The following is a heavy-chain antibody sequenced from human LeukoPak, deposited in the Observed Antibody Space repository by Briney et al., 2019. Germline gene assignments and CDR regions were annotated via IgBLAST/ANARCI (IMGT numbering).Heavy chain of an antibody. CDR1: GYTFTGYY. CDR2: INPNSGGT. V-gene: IGHV1-2*04. D-gene: IGHD3-22*01. J-gene: IGHJ4*02. Sequence: ASVKVSCKASGYTFTGYYMHWVRQAPEQGLEWMGWINPNSGGTNYAQKFQGWVTMTRDTSISTAYMELSRLRSDDTAVYYCARDGDDSSGYYADYWGQGTLVTVSS. CDR3: ARDGDDSSGYYADY.